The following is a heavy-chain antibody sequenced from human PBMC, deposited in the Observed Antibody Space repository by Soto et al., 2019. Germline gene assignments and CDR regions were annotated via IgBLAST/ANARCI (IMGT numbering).Heavy chain of an antibody. CDR1: GGSISSYY. CDR2: IYYSGST. CDR3: AGYSRHNWFDP. J-gene: IGHJ5*02. D-gene: IGHD6-13*01. V-gene: IGHV4-59*01. Sequence: QVQLQESGPGLVKPSETLSLTCTVPGGSISSYYWSWIRPPPGKGLECIGYIYYSGSTNYNPSLKSRVTISVDTSKNQCSLKLSSVTAADTAVYYSAGYSRHNWFDPWRQGSLVTVYS.